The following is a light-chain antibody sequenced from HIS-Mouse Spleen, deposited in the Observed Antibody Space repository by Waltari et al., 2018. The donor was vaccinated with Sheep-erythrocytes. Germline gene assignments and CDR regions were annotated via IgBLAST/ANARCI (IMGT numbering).Light chain of an antibody. CDR3: CSYAGSYNHV. V-gene: IGLV2-11*01. CDR2: DVS. J-gene: IGLJ1*01. CDR1: SSVVGGYNY. Sequence: QSALTQPRSVSGSPGQSVTISCTGTSSVVGGYNYVSWYQQHPGKAPKPRIYDVSKRPSGVPDRFSGSKSGNTASLTISGLQAEDEADYYCCSYAGSYNHVFATGTKVTVL.